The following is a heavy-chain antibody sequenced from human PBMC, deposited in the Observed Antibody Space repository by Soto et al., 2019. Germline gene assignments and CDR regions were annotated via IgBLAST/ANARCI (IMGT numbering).Heavy chain of an antibody. CDR2: ISANNGNT. Sequence: QVQLVQSGAEVKKPGASVKVSCKASGYTFTSYGISWVRQAPGQGLEWMGWISANNGNTNYAQKLQGRVTMTTDTATSTAYMGMRSLRSDDTAVYYCARSGSCYKMRWCWFDPWGQGTLVTVSS. CDR1: GYTFTSYG. J-gene: IGHJ5*02. V-gene: IGHV1-18*01. CDR3: ARSGSCYKMRWCWFDP. D-gene: IGHD1-26*01.